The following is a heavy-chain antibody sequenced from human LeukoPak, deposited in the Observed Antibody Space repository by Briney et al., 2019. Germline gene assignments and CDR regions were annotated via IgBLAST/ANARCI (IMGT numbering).Heavy chain of an antibody. V-gene: IGHV1-58*01. J-gene: IGHJ6*02. D-gene: IGHD1-14*01. CDR1: GFTFTSSA. CDR2: IVVGSGNT. CDR3: ARDLMTHEAEYYYYGMDV. Sequence: SVKVSCKASGFTFTSSAVQWVRQARGQRLEWIGWIVVGSGNTNYAQKFQERVTITRDMSTSTAYMELSSLRSEDTAVYYCARDLMTHEAEYYYYGMDVWGQGTLVTVSS.